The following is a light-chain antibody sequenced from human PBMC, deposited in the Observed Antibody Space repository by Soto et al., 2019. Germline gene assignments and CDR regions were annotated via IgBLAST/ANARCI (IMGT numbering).Light chain of an antibody. CDR2: GAA. V-gene: IGKV3-15*01. CDR3: QMYNNWVGT. J-gene: IGKJ4*01. CDR1: QSINSN. Sequence: ERVMTQSPATLSVSPGERATLSCRASQSINSNLAWYQQKPGQAPRLLIYGAATRATGIPARFSGSGSGTDFTLTINSLRSEDFAVHYCQMYNNWVGTFGGGTKVDI.